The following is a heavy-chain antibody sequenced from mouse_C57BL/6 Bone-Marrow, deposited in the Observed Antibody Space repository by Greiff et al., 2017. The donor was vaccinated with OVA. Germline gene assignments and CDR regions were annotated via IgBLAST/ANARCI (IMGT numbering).Heavy chain of an antibody. CDR1: GYTFTSYW. CDR3: VGEDYGGFAY. D-gene: IGHD1-1*01. Sequence: VQLQQPGAELVMPGASVKLSCKASGYTFTSYWMHWVKQRPGQGLEWIGEIDPTDSYTNYNQKFKGKSTLTVDKSSSTAYMQLSSLTSEDAAVYYCVGEDYGGFAYWGQGTLVTVSA. CDR2: IDPTDSYT. V-gene: IGHV1-69*01. J-gene: IGHJ3*01.